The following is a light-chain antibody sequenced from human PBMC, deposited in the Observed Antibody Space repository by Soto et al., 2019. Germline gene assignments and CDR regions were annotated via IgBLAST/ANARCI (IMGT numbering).Light chain of an antibody. V-gene: IGKV3-15*01. Sequence: EIVVTQSPATLSLSPPERATLSFRSSRRVSILLAWYQQKPGQAPTLLIHGATTRATGIQARFSGSGAGTEFTLPISSLQSEDFAVYYCQQRGNRHPWKFGQGTKVDIK. CDR3: QQRGNRHPWK. CDR2: GAT. J-gene: IGKJ1*01. CDR1: RRVSIL.